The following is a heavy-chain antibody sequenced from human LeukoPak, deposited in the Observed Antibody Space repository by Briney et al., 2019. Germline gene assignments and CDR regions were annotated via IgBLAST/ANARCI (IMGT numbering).Heavy chain of an antibody. CDR2: ISYDGSNK. Sequence: GGSLRLSCAASGFTFSSYGMHWVRQAPGKGLEWVAVISYDGSNKYYADSVKGRFTISRDNSKNTLYLQMNSLRAEDTAVYYCAKDQSSGWSGFDYWGQGTLVTVSS. CDR1: GFTFSSYG. CDR3: AKDQSSGWSGFDY. D-gene: IGHD6-19*01. V-gene: IGHV3-30*18. J-gene: IGHJ4*02.